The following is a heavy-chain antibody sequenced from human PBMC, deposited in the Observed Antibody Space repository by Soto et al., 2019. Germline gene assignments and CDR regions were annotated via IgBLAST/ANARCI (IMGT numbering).Heavy chain of an antibody. CDR1: GFTFSSYA. D-gene: IGHD6-19*01. V-gene: IGHV3-64*01. CDR2: ISSNGGST. CDR3: ARDKYSSGWYAVFDY. Sequence: EVQLVESGGGLVQPGGSLRLSCAASGFTFSSYAMHWVRQAPGKGLEYVSAISSNGGSTYYANSVKGRFTISRDNSKNTLYLLMGSLRAEDMAVYYCARDKYSSGWYAVFDYWGQGTLVTVSS. J-gene: IGHJ4*02.